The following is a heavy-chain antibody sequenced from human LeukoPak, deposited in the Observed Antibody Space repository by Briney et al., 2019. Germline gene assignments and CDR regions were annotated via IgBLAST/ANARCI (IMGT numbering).Heavy chain of an antibody. CDR3: AGGLWYASGSDY. CDR2: ISGSGGST. D-gene: IGHD3-10*01. V-gene: IGHV3-23*01. CDR1: GFTFSSYA. J-gene: IGHJ4*02. Sequence: GGSLRLSCAASGFTFSSYAMSWVRQAPGKGLEWVSAISGSGGSTYYADSVKGRFTTSRDNSKNTLYLQMDSLRAEDTAVYYCAGGLWYASGSDYWGQGTLVTVSS.